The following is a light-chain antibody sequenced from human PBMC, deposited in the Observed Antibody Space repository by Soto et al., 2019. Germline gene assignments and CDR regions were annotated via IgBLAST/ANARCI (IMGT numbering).Light chain of an antibody. J-gene: IGKJ1*01. Sequence: DIQMTQSPSSLTASVGDSVTITCRASQRIGNLLNWYQQKPGKAPKLIIHTASTLQTGVPSRFTVSGSGTDFALTINSLQPEDFATYYCQQSYTTLWTFGQGTRVEIK. CDR1: QRIGNL. CDR2: TAS. V-gene: IGKV1-39*01. CDR3: QQSYTTLWT.